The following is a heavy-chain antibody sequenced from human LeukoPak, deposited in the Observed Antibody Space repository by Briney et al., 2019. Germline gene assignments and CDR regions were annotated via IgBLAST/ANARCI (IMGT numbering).Heavy chain of an antibody. CDR1: GFTFSNYW. J-gene: IGHJ4*02. CDR3: ARDESGGYYVY. D-gene: IGHD4-23*01. CDR2: IKQDGSMT. V-gene: IGHV3-7*01. Sequence: PGGSLRLSCAVSGFTFSNYWMSWVRQAPGRGLEWVANIKQDGSMTQYADSVRGRLTISRDNAKSSVYLQMSSLKAEDSAIYYCARDESGGYYVYWGQGTLVTVSS.